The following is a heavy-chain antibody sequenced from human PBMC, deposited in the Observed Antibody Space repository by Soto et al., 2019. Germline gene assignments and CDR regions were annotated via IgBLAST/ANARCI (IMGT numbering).Heavy chain of an antibody. V-gene: IGHV4-30-4*01. Sequence: PSETLSLTCTVSGGSISSGDYYWSWIRQPPGKGLEWIGYIYYSGSTYYNPSLKSRVTISVDTSKNQFSLKLSSVTAADTAVYYCARDRVEYCTNGVCYFYFDYWGQGTLVTVS. D-gene: IGHD2-8*01. J-gene: IGHJ4*02. CDR2: IYYSGST. CDR1: GGSISSGDYY. CDR3: ARDRVEYCTNGVCYFYFDY.